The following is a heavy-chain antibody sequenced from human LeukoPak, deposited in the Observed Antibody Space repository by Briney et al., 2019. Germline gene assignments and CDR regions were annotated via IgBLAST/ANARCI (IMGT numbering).Heavy chain of an antibody. Sequence: GGSLRLSCAASGFSFSNYWMRWVRQAPGKGLEWLADIRQDGKEIYYADSVKARFTISRDNTKKSVYLQMNRLRAEDTAVYYCSKEDFDLWGQGSLVTVSS. CDR3: SKEDFDL. CDR2: IRQDGKEI. V-gene: IGHV3-7*01. J-gene: IGHJ1*01. CDR1: GFSFSNYW. D-gene: IGHD3-9*01.